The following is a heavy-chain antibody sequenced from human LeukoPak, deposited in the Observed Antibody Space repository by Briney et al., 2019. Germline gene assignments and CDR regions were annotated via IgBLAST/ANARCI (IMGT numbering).Heavy chain of an antibody. D-gene: IGHD4-17*01. CDR2: ISGSGAST. CDR3: ANTVYCDYVSADY. CDR1: GFTFSNYG. V-gene: IGHV3-23*01. J-gene: IGHJ4*02. Sequence: GGSLRLSCAASGFTFSNYGMSWVRQAPGKGLEWVSDISGSGASTFYADSVKGRFTISRDNSKNTLYLQMNSLRAEDTAVYYCANTVYCDYVSADYWGQGTLVTVSS.